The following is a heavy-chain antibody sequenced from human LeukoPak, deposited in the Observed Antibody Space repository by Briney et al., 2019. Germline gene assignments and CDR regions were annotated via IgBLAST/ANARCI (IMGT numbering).Heavy chain of an antibody. CDR3: ARTQRRANHGMDV. Sequence: SVKVSCKASGGTFSSYAISWVRQAPGQGLEWMGRIIPILGIANYAQKFQGRVTITADKSTSTAYMELSSLRSEDTAVYYCARTQRRANHGMDVWGQGTTVTVSS. CDR1: GGTFSSYA. V-gene: IGHV1-69*04. J-gene: IGHJ6*02. CDR2: IIPILGIA.